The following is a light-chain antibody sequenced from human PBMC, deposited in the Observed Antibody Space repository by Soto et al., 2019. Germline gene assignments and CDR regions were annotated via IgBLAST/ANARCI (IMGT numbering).Light chain of an antibody. CDR3: SSYTSSSTYV. CDR2: EVS. J-gene: IGLJ1*01. Sequence: QSALTQPPSVSGSPGQSVTISCTGTSSDVGNYNRVSWYQQPPGTAPKVIIYEVSNRPSGVPDRFSGSKSGNTASLTISGLQAEDEADYYCSSYTSSSTYVFGTGTKGHRP. CDR1: SSDVGNYNR. V-gene: IGLV2-18*02.